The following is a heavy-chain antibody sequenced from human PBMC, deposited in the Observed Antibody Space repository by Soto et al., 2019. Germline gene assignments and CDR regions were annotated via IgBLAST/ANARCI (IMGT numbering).Heavy chain of an antibody. D-gene: IGHD3-3*01. Sequence: EVHLVESGGGLVQPGGSLRLSCAASGVTVSNNYMSWVRQAPGKGLGGDSVIYSGGRPYYADSVKGRFIISRDSSKNTLYLQMNSLRAEDTAVYYCARDTYDDYRGQGTLVTVSS. V-gene: IGHV3-66*01. CDR2: IYSGGRP. J-gene: IGHJ4*02. CDR3: ARDTYDDY. CDR1: GVTVSNNY.